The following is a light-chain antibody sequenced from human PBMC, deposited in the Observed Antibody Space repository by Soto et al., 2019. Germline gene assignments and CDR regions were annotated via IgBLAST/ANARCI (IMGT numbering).Light chain of an antibody. V-gene: IGLV1-44*01. J-gene: IGLJ1*01. Sequence: QSVLTQPFSASATPGQRVTISCSGSNSNIGSNTVDWYQHLPGTAPRLLIYSNNQRPSGVPHRFSGSKSGNTASLTISGLQAEDEADYYCSSYTGSSTFVFGNGTKVTVL. CDR2: SNN. CDR1: NSNIGSNT. CDR3: SSYTGSSTFV.